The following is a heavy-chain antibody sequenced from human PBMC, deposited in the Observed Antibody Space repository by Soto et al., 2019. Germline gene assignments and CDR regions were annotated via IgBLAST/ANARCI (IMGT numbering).Heavy chain of an antibody. D-gene: IGHD6-19*01. J-gene: IGHJ4*02. Sequence: SVKVSCKASGGTFSSYAISWVRQAPGQGLEWMGGIIPIFGTANYAQKFQGRVTITADESTSTAYMELSSLRSEDTAVYYCARDTEWLVLQEYYFDYWGQGTLVTVSS. V-gene: IGHV1-69*13. CDR3: ARDTEWLVLQEYYFDY. CDR2: IIPIFGTA. CDR1: GGTFSSYA.